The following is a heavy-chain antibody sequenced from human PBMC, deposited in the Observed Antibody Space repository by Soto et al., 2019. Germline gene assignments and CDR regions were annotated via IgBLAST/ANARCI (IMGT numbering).Heavy chain of an antibody. V-gene: IGHV3-23*01. Sequence: PGGSLRLSCAASGFTFFNYAMSWVRHAPGKGLEWVSGIIGSSGITDYADSVKGRFTISRDNSKNTMYLQMKSLRAEDAAVYFCAKDSAYDFRQNPYYYYGMDVWGQGTTVTVSS. D-gene: IGHD3-3*01. CDR1: GFTFFNYA. J-gene: IGHJ6*02. CDR3: AKDSAYDFRQNPYYYYGMDV. CDR2: IIGSSGIT.